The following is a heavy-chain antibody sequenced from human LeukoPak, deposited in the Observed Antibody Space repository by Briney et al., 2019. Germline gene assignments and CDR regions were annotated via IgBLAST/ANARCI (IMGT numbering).Heavy chain of an antibody. Sequence: GGSLRLSCAASGFTFSSYAMTWVRQAPGKGLEWLSAISGSGGTTYYADSVKGRFTISRDNSKSTLYLQMNSLRAGDTAVYYCATRIIDSSGWSRRDYWGQGTLVTVSS. D-gene: IGHD6-19*01. CDR2: ISGSGGTT. V-gene: IGHV3-23*01. CDR3: ATRIIDSSGWSRRDY. J-gene: IGHJ4*02. CDR1: GFTFSSYA.